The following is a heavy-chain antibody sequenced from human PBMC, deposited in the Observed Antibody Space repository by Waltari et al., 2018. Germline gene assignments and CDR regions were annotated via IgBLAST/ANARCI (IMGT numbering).Heavy chain of an antibody. CDR1: GGSFSGYY. Sequence: QVQLQQWGAGLLKPSETLSLTCAVYGGSFSGYYWSWIRQPPGKGLEWIGEINHSGSTNYNPSLKSRVTISVDTSKNQFSLKLSSVTAADTAVYYCARGRKGYSSSWYAINWFDPWGQGTLVTVCS. D-gene: IGHD6-13*01. V-gene: IGHV4-34*01. CDR3: ARGRKGYSSSWYAINWFDP. CDR2: INHSGST. J-gene: IGHJ5*02.